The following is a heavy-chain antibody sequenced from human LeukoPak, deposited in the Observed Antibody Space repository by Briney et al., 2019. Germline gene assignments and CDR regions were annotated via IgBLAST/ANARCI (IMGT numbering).Heavy chain of an antibody. CDR1: GGSFSGYY. D-gene: IGHD1-14*01. J-gene: IGHJ3*01. CDR2: INHSGST. CDR3: ARGTYNTSPPDL. Sequence: SETQSLTCAGYGGSFSGYYWSWIRQPPGKGLEWIGEINHSGSTNYNPSLKSRVTISVDTSKNQFSLKLSSVTAADTAVYHCARGTYNTSPPDLWGQGTMVTVSS. V-gene: IGHV4-34*01.